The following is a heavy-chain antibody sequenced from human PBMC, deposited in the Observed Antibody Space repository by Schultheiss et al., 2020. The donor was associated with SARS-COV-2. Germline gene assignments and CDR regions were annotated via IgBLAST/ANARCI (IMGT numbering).Heavy chain of an antibody. V-gene: IGHV1-69*01. CDR2: IIPIFGTA. D-gene: IGHD5-12*01. Sequence: GGSLRLSCKASGYTFTSYGISWVRQAPGQGLEWMGGIIPIFGTANYAQKFQGRVTITADESTSTAHMELSSLRSEDTGVYYCARYRSSGYDSYYYYYYGMDVWGQGTTVTVSS. CDR1: GYTFTSYG. J-gene: IGHJ6*02. CDR3: ARYRSSGYDSYYYYYYGMDV.